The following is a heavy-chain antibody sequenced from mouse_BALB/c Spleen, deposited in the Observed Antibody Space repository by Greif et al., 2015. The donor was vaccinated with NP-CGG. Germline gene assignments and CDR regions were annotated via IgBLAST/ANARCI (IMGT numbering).Heavy chain of an antibody. V-gene: IGHV5-15*02. CDR3: AREGGLPYAMDY. J-gene: IGHJ4*01. D-gene: IGHD6-1*01. Sequence: EVKLMESGGGLVQPGGSRKLSCAASGFTFSDYGMAWVRQAPGKGPEWVAFISNLAYSIYYADTVTGRFTISRENAKNTLYLEMSSLRSEDTAVYYCAREGGLPYAMDYWGQGTSVTVSS. CDR1: GFTFSDYG. CDR2: ISNLAYSI.